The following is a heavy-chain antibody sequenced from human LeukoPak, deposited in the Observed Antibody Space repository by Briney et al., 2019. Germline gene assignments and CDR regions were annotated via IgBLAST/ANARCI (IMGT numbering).Heavy chain of an antibody. CDR1: GFTFSSYW. V-gene: IGHV3-53*01. CDR3: ARGPGDYFDY. D-gene: IGHD4-17*01. Sequence: GGSLRLSCAASGFTFSSYWMHWVRQAPGKGLEWVSVIYSAGSTYYADSVKGRFTISRDNSKNTLYLQMNSLRAEDTAVYYCARGPGDYFDYWGQGTLVTVSS. J-gene: IGHJ4*02. CDR2: IYSAGST.